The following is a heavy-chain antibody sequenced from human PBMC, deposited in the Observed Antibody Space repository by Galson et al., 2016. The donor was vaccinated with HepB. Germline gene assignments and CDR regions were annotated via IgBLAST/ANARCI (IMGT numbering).Heavy chain of an antibody. J-gene: IGHJ2*01. CDR3: ARNPDSSTWYMSWYFDL. D-gene: IGHD6-13*01. CDR2: VSSGSSII. CDR1: GFNFNNYT. V-gene: IGHV3-48*02. Sequence: SLRLSCAASGFNFNNYTINWVRQAPGKGLEWISYVSSGSSIIYYAASVRGRFTISRDSAKNSVYLQMNSLRDEDTAVYYCARNPDSSTWYMSWYFDLWGRGTLVTVSS.